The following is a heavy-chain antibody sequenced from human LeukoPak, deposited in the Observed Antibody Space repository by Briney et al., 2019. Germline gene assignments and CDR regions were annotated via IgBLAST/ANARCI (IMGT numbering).Heavy chain of an antibody. D-gene: IGHD2-2*01. CDR2: ISSSGRTI. V-gene: IGHV3-11*04. CDR1: GFTFSDYY. J-gene: IGHJ3*02. Sequence: GGSLRLSCAASGFTFSDYYMSWIRQAPGKGLEWVSYISSSGRTIYYADSVKGRFTISRDNAKNSLYLQMNSLRAEDTAVYYCAREYREYCSSTSCYAFDIWGQGTMVTVS. CDR3: AREYREYCSSTSCYAFDI.